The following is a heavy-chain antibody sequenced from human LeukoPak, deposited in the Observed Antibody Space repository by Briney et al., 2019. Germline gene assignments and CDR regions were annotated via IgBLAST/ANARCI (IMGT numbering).Heavy chain of an antibody. CDR1: GGSISSYY. Sequence: PSETLSLTCSVSGGSISSYYWSWTRQPPGKGLEWIGYVYYSGSTSYNPSLRGRVTISIDTSKNQFSLKLSSVTAADTAVHYCARPGALYGSEMGAFDIWGQGTMVTVSS. CDR2: VYYSGST. J-gene: IGHJ3*02. V-gene: IGHV4-59*08. CDR3: ARPGALYGSEMGAFDI. D-gene: IGHD3-10*01.